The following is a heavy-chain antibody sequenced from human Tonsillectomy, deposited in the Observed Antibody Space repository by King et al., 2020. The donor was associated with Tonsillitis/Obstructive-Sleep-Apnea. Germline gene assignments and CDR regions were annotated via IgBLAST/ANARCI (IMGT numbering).Heavy chain of an antibody. V-gene: IGHV3-33*01. D-gene: IGHD6-13*01. CDR2: IWFDGSNK. J-gene: IGHJ4*02. CDR1: GFTFSTHG. Sequence: VQLVESGGGVVQPGRSLRLSCAASGFTFSTHGMHWVRQAPGKGLEWVAVIWFDGSNKYYADSVKGRFTISRYNSKNTLYLQMNSLRVEDTAVYYCARAYSRLSHFCFDYWGQGTLVTVSS. CDR3: ARAYSRLSHFCFDY.